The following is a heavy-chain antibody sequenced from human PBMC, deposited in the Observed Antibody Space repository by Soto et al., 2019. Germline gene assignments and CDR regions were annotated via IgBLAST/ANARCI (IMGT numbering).Heavy chain of an antibody. Sequence: PGGSLRLSCAASGFTFSSYAMHWVRQAPGKGLEWVAVISYDGSNKYYADSVKGRFTISRDNSKNTLYLQMNSLRAEDTAVYYCARDRGYNWNYPSFDYWGQGTLVTVSS. CDR1: GFTFSSYA. J-gene: IGHJ4*02. CDR2: ISYDGSNK. D-gene: IGHD1-7*01. CDR3: ARDRGYNWNYPSFDY. V-gene: IGHV3-30-3*01.